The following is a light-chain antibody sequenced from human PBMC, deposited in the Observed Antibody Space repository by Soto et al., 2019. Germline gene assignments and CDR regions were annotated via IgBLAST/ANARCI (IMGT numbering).Light chain of an antibody. CDR3: QQFGNSPWT. J-gene: IGKJ1*01. V-gene: IGKV3D-15*02. Sequence: PATQSVSTGERATLSCRASQSVYSSLAWYQQKPGQAPRLLIYGASSRAIHTPDRFSGSGSGTDFTLTISGLQSEDFAVYYCQQFGNSPWTFGQGTKVDIK. CDR2: GAS. CDR1: QSVYSS.